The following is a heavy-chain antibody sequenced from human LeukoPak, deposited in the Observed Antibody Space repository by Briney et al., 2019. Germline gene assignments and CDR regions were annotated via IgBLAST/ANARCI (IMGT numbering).Heavy chain of an antibody. J-gene: IGHJ4*02. CDR2: IYYSGST. D-gene: IGHD5-18*01. CDR3: ARQIGYNYGFDY. V-gene: IGHV4-59*01. Sequence: PSETLSLTCTDSGGSISSYYWSWIRQPPGKGLEWIGYIYYSGSTNYNPSLKSRVTISVDTSKNQFSLKLSSVTAADTAVYYCARQIGYNYGFDYWGQGTLVTVSS. CDR1: GGSISSYY.